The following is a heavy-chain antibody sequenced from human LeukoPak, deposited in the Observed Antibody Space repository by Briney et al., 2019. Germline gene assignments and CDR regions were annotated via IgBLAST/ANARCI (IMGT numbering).Heavy chain of an antibody. CDR1: GLTFSSYS. J-gene: IGHJ4*02. CDR3: ARDRGDGYSGYGFDY. V-gene: IGHV3-48*04. D-gene: IGHD5-12*01. CDR2: ISSSSSTR. Sequence: GGSLRLSCAASGLTFSSYSMHWVRQAPGKGLEWVSYISSSSSTRHYADSVKGRFTISRDNAKNSLYLQMNSLRAEDTAVYYCARDRGDGYSGYGFDYWGQGTLVTVSS.